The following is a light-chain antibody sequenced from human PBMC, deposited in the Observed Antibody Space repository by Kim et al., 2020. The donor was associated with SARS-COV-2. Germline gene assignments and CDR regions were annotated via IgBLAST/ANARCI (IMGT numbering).Light chain of an antibody. CDR1: SSDVGGYNY. J-gene: IGLJ2*01. Sequence: GQSITISCTGTSSDVGGYNYVSWYQQHPGKAPTLMIYDVSNRPSGVSNRFSGSKSGNTASLTISGLQTEDEADYYCSSYTSSSLVVFGGGTQLTVL. V-gene: IGLV2-14*03. CDR2: DVS. CDR3: SSYTSSSLVV.